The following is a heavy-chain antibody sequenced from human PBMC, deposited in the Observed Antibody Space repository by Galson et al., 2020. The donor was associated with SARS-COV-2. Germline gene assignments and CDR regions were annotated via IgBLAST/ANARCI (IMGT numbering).Heavy chain of an antibody. Sequence: GGSLRLSCAASGFTFSSYAMSWVRQAPGKGLEWVSAISGSGGSTYYADSVKGRFTISRDNSKNTLYLQMNSLRAEDTAVYYCAKRNGPRSYYYYGMDVWGQGTTVTVSS. CDR3: AKRNGPRSYYYYGMDV. CDR1: GFTFSSYA. V-gene: IGHV3-23*01. D-gene: IGHD2-8*01. CDR2: ISGSGGST. J-gene: IGHJ6*02.